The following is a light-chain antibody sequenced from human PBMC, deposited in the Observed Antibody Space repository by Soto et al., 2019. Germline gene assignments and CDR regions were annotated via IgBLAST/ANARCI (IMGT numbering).Light chain of an antibody. CDR3: LQHNSFPPWT. CDR2: AAS. J-gene: IGKJ1*01. V-gene: IGKV1-17*02. Sequence: DIQMTQSPSSLSASVGDRVTIACRASQDIRDDLNWYQQKPGKAPKRLIYAASSLESGVPSRFSRSGYETEFTLTISDLQPEDFATYYCLQHNSFPPWTFGRGTKVEVK. CDR1: QDIRDD.